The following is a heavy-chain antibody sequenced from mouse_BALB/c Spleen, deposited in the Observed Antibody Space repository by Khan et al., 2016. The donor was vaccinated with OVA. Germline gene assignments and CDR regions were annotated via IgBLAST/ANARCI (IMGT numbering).Heavy chain of an antibody. CDR1: GFTFSSFG. CDR3: ARSGGNFHWYFDV. V-gene: IGHV5-17*02. J-gene: IGHJ1*01. CDR2: ISSVSSTI. Sequence: EVLLVESGGGLVQPGGSRKLSCAASGFTFSSFGMHWVRQAPKKGLEWVAYISSVSSTIYYVDTVKGRFTISRDNPKNTLFLQMSSLRSEEPAMFYCARSGGNFHWYFDVWGAGTSVTVSS. D-gene: IGHD2-1*01.